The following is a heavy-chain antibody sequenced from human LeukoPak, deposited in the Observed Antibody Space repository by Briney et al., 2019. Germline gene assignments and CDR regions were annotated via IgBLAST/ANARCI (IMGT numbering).Heavy chain of an antibody. V-gene: IGHV4-59*01. J-gene: IGHJ5*02. CDR1: GGSISSYY. CDR3: ARAESSSRDNLRFDP. CDR2: IYYSGST. Sequence: PSETLSLTCTVSGGSISSYYWSWIRQPPGKGLEWIGYIYYSGSTNYNPSLKSRVTISVDTSKNQFSLKLSSVTAADTAVYYCARAESSSRDNLRFDPWGQGTLVTVSS. D-gene: IGHD1-20*01.